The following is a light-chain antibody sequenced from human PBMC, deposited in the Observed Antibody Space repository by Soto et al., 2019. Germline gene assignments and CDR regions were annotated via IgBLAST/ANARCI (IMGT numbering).Light chain of an antibody. J-gene: IGLJ1*01. CDR2: FDS. V-gene: IGLV3-21*04. Sequence: SYELTQPPSVPVAPGETARISCEGNNIGDKLVHWYQQRPGQAPVLVMYFDSERPSGIPERFSGSNSGNTATLIITRVEAGDEADYYCQLWDVGSDHYVFGSGTKLTVL. CDR3: QLWDVGSDHYV. CDR1: NIGDKL.